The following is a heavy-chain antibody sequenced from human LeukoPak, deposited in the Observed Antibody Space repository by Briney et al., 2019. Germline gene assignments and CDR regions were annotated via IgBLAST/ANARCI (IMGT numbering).Heavy chain of an antibody. Sequence: SETLSLTCAVYGGSFSSYYWSWIRQPAGKGLEWIGRIYTSGSTNYNPSLKSRVTMSVDTSKNQFSLKLSSVTAADTAVYYCARRMGRRFGERYYYYHYMDVWGKGTTVTISS. CDR3: ARRMGRRFGERYYYYHYMDV. V-gene: IGHV4-59*10. D-gene: IGHD3-10*01. J-gene: IGHJ6*03. CDR2: IYTSGST. CDR1: GGSFSSYY.